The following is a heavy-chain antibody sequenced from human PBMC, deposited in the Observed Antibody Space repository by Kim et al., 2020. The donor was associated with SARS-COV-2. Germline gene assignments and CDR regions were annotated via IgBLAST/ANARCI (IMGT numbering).Heavy chain of an antibody. V-gene: IGHV3-23*01. Sequence: GGSLRLSCAASGFTFSSYAMSWVRQAPGKGLEWVSAISGSGGSTYYADSVKGRFTISRDNSKNTLYLQMNSLRAEDTAVYYCAKDRLLWFGEPTGGWFDPWGQGTLVTVSS. D-gene: IGHD3-10*01. CDR2: ISGSGGST. CDR3: AKDRLLWFGEPTGGWFDP. CDR1: GFTFSSYA. J-gene: IGHJ5*02.